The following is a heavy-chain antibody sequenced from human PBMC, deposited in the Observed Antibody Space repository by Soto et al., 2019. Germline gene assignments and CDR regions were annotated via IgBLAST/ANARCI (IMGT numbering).Heavy chain of an antibody. J-gene: IGHJ4*02. CDR3: ARNGALDY. CDR1: GGSISSGDYY. D-gene: IGHD2-8*01. CDR2: ILYSGPP. Sequence: QVQLQASGPGLVKPSQTLSLTCTVSGGSISSGDYYWSWIRQPPGKGLEWIGYILYSGPPNYNPSLESRLTISVDTSKNQFSLKLTSVTAADTAVYYCARNGALDYWGRGTLVTVSS. V-gene: IGHV4-30-4*01.